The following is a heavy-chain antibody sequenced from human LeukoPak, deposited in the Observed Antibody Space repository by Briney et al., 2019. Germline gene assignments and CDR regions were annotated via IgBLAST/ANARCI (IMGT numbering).Heavy chain of an antibody. J-gene: IGHJ4*02. CDR3: ARDRGYGGHSFDY. CDR1: GGTFSSYA. V-gene: IGHV1-69*01. Sequence: SVKVSCKASGGTFSSYAINWVRQAPGQGLEWMGGIIPIFGTANYAQKFQGRVTITADESTSTAYMELSSLRSEDTAVYYCARDRGYGGHSFDYWGQGTLVTVSS. CDR2: IIPIFGTA. D-gene: IGHD4-23*01.